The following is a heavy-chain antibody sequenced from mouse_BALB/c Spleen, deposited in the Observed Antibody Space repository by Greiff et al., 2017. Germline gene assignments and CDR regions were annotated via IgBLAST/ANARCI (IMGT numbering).Heavy chain of an antibody. V-gene: IGHV2-2*02. CDR2: IWSGGST. CDR1: GFSLTSYG. D-gene: IGHD1-1*01. CDR3: ASNYGSPFDY. J-gene: IGHJ2*01. Sequence: VQLQQSGPGLVQPSQSLSITCTVSGFSLTSYGVHWVRQSPGKGLEWLGVIWSGGSTDYNAAFISRLSISKDNSKSQVFFKMNSLQANDTAIYYCASNYGSPFDYWGQGTTLTVSS.